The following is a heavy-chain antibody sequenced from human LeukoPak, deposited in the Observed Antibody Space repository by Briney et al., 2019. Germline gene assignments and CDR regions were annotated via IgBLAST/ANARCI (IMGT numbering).Heavy chain of an antibody. D-gene: IGHD3-3*01. J-gene: IGHJ6*03. CDR3: ARIERITIFGVVTVYYYYYMDV. Sequence: PGGSLRLSCAASGFTFSDYYMSWIRQAPGKGLEWVSYISSSGSTIYYADSVKGRFTISRDNAKNSLYLQMNSLRAEDTAVYYCARIERITIFGVVTVYYYYYMDVWGKGTTVTVSS. V-gene: IGHV3-11*04. CDR2: ISSSGSTI. CDR1: GFTFSDYY.